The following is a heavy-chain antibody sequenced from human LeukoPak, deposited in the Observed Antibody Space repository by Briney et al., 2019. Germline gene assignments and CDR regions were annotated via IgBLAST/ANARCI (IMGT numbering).Heavy chain of an antibody. CDR3: AREGGDYYDSSNDY. V-gene: IGHV4-4*07. Sequence: SETLSLTCTVSGGSISSYFWSWIRQPAGKGLEWVGRIHSSGSTNYNPSLKSRATISVDTSKNQFSLKLSSVTAADTAVYYCAREGGDYYDSSNDYWGQGTLVTVSS. D-gene: IGHD3-22*01. J-gene: IGHJ4*02. CDR2: IHSSGST. CDR1: GGSISSYF.